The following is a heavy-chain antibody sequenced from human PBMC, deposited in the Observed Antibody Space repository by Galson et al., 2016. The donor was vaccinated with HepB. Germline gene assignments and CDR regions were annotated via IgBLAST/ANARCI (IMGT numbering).Heavy chain of an antibody. CDR1: GFNVSYSY. Sequence: SLRLSCADSGFNVSYSYMTWVRQAPGKGLEWVSILYSDGKTFYADSVKGRFTTSRDNSKKPLNLQMNRLRAEDTAIYYCARDGGYAGSYSVGDAFDIWGQETMVTVSS. D-gene: IGHD1-26*01. J-gene: IGHJ3*02. CDR3: ARDGGYAGSYSVGDAFDI. V-gene: IGHV3-53*01. CDR2: LYSDGKT.